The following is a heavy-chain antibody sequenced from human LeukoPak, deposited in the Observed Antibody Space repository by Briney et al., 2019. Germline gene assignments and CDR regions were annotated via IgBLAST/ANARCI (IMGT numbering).Heavy chain of an antibody. CDR1: GGSISSSNW. Sequence: TSETLSLTCAVSGGSISSSNWWSWVRQPPGKGLEWIGEIYHSGSTNYNPSLKSRVTISVDKSKNQFSLKLSSVTAADTAVYYCARVGPADYDYVWGSYRSSYFDYWGQGTLVTVSS. D-gene: IGHD3-16*02. CDR3: ARVGPADYDYVWGSYRSSYFDY. V-gene: IGHV4-4*02. CDR2: IYHSGST. J-gene: IGHJ4*02.